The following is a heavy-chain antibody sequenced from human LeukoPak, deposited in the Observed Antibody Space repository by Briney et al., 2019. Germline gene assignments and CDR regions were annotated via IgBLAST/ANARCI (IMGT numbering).Heavy chain of an antibody. CDR2: IYTSGST. V-gene: IGHV4-4*09. D-gene: IGHD1-26*01. CDR1: GGSISSYY. J-gene: IGHJ6*03. CDR3: ARQLLSGSFYYYYYMDV. Sequence: PSETLSLTCTVSGGSISSYYWSWIRQPPGQGLDLIGYIYTSGSTNHNPSLKSRVTISVDTSKNQFSLKLSSVTAADTAVYYCARQLLSGSFYYYYYMDVWGKGTTVTVSS.